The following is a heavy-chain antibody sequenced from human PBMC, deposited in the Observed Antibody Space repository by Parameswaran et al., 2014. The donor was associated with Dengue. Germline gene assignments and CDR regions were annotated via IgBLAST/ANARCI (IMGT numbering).Heavy chain of an antibody. CDR1: GFTFSRYT. J-gene: IGHJ5*02. V-gene: IGHV3-30*01. D-gene: IGHD2-15*01. CDR3: VRGLGYCNSGNCYNWLDP. CDR2: ISYDENNK. Sequence: GGSLRLSCAASGFTFSRYTMHWVRQAPGRGLEWVAIISYDENNKYADSVKGRFTISRDNSQNTLYLQMNSLRPEDTAVYHCVRGLGYCNSGNCYNWLDPWGQGTLVTVSS.